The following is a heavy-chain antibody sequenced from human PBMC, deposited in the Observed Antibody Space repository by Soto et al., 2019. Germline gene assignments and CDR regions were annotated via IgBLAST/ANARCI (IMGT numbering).Heavy chain of an antibody. V-gene: IGHV3-23*01. J-gene: IGHJ4*02. CDR2: ISGSGDNT. Sequence: GGSLRLSCAASGFTFSNYVMSWVRQAPGKGLEWVSSISGSGDNTYYADSVKGRFTISRDNSKNTLFPQMNSLRAEDTAVYYCAKLPLVLALVFDYWGQGTLVTVSS. CDR3: AKLPLVLALVFDY. CDR1: GFTFSNYV.